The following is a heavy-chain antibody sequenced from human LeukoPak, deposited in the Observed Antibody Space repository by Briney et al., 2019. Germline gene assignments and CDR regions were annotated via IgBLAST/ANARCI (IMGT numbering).Heavy chain of an antibody. V-gene: IGHV3-23*01. Sequence: QPGGSLRLSCAASGFTFSAYAMAWVRQAPGKGLQWVSTISGSGGTTYSADSVKGRFTISRDNSKNILYLQVNSLRAGDTAVYYCAKDDYYDSSGYYYGDAFDIWGQGTMVTVSS. CDR3: AKDDYYDSSGYYYGDAFDI. CDR2: ISGSGGTT. J-gene: IGHJ3*02. D-gene: IGHD3-22*01. CDR1: GFTFSAYA.